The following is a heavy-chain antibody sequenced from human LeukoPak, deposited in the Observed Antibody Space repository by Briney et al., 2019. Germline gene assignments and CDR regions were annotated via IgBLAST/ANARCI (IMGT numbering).Heavy chain of an antibody. J-gene: IGHJ4*02. D-gene: IGHD5-18*01. V-gene: IGHV4-34*01. CDR3: ARKISGYSYGLGARPYFDY. CDR1: GGSFSGYY. Sequence: PSETLSLTCAVYGGSFSGYYWSWIRQPPGKGLEWIGEINHSGSTNYNPSLKSRVTISVDTSKNQFSLKLSSVTAADTAVYYCARKISGYSYGLGARPYFDYWGQGTLVTVSS. CDR2: INHSGST.